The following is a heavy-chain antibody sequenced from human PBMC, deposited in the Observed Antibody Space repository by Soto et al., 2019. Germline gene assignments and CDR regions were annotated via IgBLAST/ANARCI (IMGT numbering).Heavy chain of an antibody. Sequence: ASVKVSWKASGYTFTSHAISWVRQAPGQGLEWMGWIIAYNGNTKYAQKLQGRVTMTTDTSTSTAFMELRSLRSDDTAVYYCARDAHPADYWGQGTLVTVSS. J-gene: IGHJ4*02. CDR2: IIAYNGNT. CDR3: ARDAHPADY. V-gene: IGHV1-18*01. CDR1: GYTFTSHA.